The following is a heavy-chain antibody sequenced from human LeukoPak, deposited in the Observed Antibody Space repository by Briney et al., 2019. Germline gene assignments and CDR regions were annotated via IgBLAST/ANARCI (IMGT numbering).Heavy chain of an antibody. D-gene: IGHD3-3*01. CDR1: GFTFSSYW. CDR3: ARGRPNRGDDFWSGYYYYYYGMDV. V-gene: IGHV3-7*01. CDR2: ITQDGSEK. J-gene: IGHJ6*02. Sequence: GGSLRLSCAASGFTFSSYWMSWVRQAPGKGLEWVAKITQDGSEKYYVDSVKGRFTISRDNAKNSLYLQMNSLRAEDTAVYYCARGRPNRGDDFWSGYYYYYYGMDVWGQGTTVTVSS.